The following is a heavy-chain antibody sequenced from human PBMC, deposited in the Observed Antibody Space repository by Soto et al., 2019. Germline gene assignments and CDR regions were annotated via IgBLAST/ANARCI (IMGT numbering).Heavy chain of an antibody. Sequence: PSETLSLTCTVSGYSINSADYYWSWIRQPPGKGLEWIGSIDYRGNTYYNPSLKSRLTISLDTSKSQFSLRLSSVAAAETAVYYWDEFGVSSKNWFDPWGLVTLVTVSS. CDR2: IDYRGNT. CDR1: GYSINSADYY. CDR3: DEFGVSSKNWFDP. D-gene: IGHD3-10*01. J-gene: IGHJ5*02. V-gene: IGHV4-30-4*01.